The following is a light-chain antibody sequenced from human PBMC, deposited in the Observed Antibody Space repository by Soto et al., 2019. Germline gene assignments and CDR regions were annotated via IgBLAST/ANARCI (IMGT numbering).Light chain of an antibody. V-gene: IGLV2-11*01. Sequence: QSVLTQPRSVSGSPGQSVTISCTGTSSDVGKYDYVSWYQQSPGKPPQLLIYDVTKRPSGIPDRFSGSKFGNTASLTISGLQADDDADYFCCSHEGSYTFVFGTGTKVTVL. CDR3: CSHEGSYTFV. J-gene: IGLJ1*01. CDR1: SSDVGKYDY. CDR2: DVT.